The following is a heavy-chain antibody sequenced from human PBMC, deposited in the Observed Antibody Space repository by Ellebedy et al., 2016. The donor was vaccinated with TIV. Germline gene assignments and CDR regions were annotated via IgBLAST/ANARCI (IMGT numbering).Heavy chain of an antibody. Sequence: GGSLRLXCAASGFTFSSYWMHWVRQAPGKGLVWVSRINSDGSSTSYADSVKGRFTISRDNAKNTLYLQMNSLRAEDTAVYYCARGGRSAVWFGELLRTDAFDIWGQGTMVTVSS. V-gene: IGHV3-74*01. CDR3: ARGGRSAVWFGELLRTDAFDI. J-gene: IGHJ3*02. D-gene: IGHD3-10*01. CDR1: GFTFSSYW. CDR2: INSDGSST.